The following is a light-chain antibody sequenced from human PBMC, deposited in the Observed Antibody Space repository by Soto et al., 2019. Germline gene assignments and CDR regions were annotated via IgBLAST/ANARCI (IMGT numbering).Light chain of an antibody. Sequence: DIQMTQSPSTLSASVGDRVTITCRASQSISSWLAWYQQKPGKAPKLLIYDGSSLESGVPSRFSGSGSGTEFTLTISSLQPDDFATYYCQQYNIYWTFGEGTKVDIK. CDR2: DGS. J-gene: IGKJ1*01. CDR1: QSISSW. CDR3: QQYNIYWT. V-gene: IGKV1-5*01.